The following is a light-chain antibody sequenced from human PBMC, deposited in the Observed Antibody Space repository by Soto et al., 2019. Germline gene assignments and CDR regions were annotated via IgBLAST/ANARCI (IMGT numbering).Light chain of an antibody. V-gene: IGKV1-33*01. Sequence: EIEIPQSQSPLSAAVGDRVTITCPASQDISNYLNWYQQKPGKATKLLIYDASNLETGVPSRFSGSGSGTDFTFTISSLQPEDIATYYCQQYDNLPVFGQGTKV. J-gene: IGKJ1*01. CDR2: DAS. CDR1: QDISNY. CDR3: QQYDNLPV.